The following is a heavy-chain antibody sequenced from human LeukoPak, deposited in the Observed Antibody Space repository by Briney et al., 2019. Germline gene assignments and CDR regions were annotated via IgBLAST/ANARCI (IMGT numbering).Heavy chain of an antibody. J-gene: IGHJ4*02. CDR3: AKCAEDILTGYYDY. CDR2: ISWNSGSI. CDR1: GFTFDDYA. V-gene: IGHV3-9*01. Sequence: PGRPLRLSCAVSGFTFDDYAMHWVRQAPGKGLEWVSGISWNSGSIGYADSVKGRFTISRDNAKNSLYLQMNSLRAEDTALYYCAKCAEDILTGYYDYWGQGTLVTVSS. D-gene: IGHD3-9*01.